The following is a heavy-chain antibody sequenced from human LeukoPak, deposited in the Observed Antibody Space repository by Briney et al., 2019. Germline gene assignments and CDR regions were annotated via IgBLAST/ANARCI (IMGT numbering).Heavy chain of an antibody. D-gene: IGHD2-2*01. V-gene: IGHV4-34*01. CDR1: GGSFSGYY. CDR3: ASEPEDIVVVPAAPGGFDY. J-gene: IGHJ4*02. CDR2: INHSGST. Sequence: PSETLSLTCAVYGGSFSGYYWSWIRQPPGKGLEWIGEINHSGSTNYNPSLKSRVTISVDTSTNQFSLKLSSVTAADTAVYYWASEPEDIVVVPAAPGGFDYWGQGTLVTVSS.